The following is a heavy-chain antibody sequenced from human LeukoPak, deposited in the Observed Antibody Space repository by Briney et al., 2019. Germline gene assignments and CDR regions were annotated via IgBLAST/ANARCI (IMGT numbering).Heavy chain of an antibody. J-gene: IGHJ4*02. CDR3: AREIFWSGYYSNLHFDY. CDR1: EFTFSSYN. Sequence: PGGSLRLSCTASEFTFSSYNINWVRQAPGKGLEWVSSISSSGSYIYYADSVKGRFTISRDNAKNSLYLQMNSLRAEDTAVYYCAREIFWSGYYSNLHFDYWGQGTLVTVSS. V-gene: IGHV3-21*01. D-gene: IGHD3-3*01. CDR2: ISSSGSYI.